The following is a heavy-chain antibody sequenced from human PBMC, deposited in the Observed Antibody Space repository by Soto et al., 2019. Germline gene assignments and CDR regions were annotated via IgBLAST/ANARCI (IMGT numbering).Heavy chain of an antibody. D-gene: IGHD2-15*01. CDR3: ARSYRRYCSGGSCYSYYYYYMDV. CDR2: IYYSGST. CDR1: GGSISSYY. Sequence: SETLSLTCTVSGGSISSYYWSWIRQPPWKGLEWIGYIYYSGSTNYNPSLKSRVTISVDTSKNQFSLKLSSVTAADTAVYYCARSYRRYCSGGSCYSYYYYYMDVWGKGTTVTVSS. V-gene: IGHV4-59*01. J-gene: IGHJ6*03.